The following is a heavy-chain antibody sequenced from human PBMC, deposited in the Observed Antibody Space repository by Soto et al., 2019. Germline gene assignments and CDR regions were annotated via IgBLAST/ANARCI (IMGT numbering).Heavy chain of an antibody. CDR2: IWNHGRED. J-gene: IGHJ4*02. Sequence: QVLLVESGGGVVQPGRSLRLSCAASGFTFSTYGMHWVRQAPGKGLEWVELIWNHGREDSYADSVKGRFTISRDNSKTALNLQMNSLRADDTAVYYCVRGPGLVGDVTSFDYWGQGTLVTVSS. CDR3: VRGPGLVGDVTSFDY. CDR1: GFTFSTYG. D-gene: IGHD2-15*01. V-gene: IGHV3-33*01.